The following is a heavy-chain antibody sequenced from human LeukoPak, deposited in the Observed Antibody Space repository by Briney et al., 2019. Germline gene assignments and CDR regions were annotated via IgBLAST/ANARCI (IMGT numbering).Heavy chain of an antibody. J-gene: IGHJ4*02. CDR2: ISYDGSNK. D-gene: IGHD3-22*01. V-gene: IGHV3-30*04. CDR1: GFTFSSYA. CDR3: ARVRDYYDSSPIDY. Sequence: GGSLRLSCAAPGFTFSSYAMHWVRQAPGKGLEWVAVISYDGSNKYYADSVKGRFTISRDNSKNTLYLQMNSLRAEDTAVYYCARVRDYYDSSPIDYWGQGTLVTVSS.